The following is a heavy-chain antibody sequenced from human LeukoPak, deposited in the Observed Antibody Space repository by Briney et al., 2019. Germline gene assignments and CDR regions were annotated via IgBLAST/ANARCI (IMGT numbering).Heavy chain of an antibody. Sequence: GASVKVSCKASGYTFTGYYMHWVRQAPGQALEWMGWINPNSGGTNYAQKFQGRVTMTRDTSISTAYMELSRLRSDDTAVYYCARGSNWNYVAGYYGMDVWGQGTTVTVSS. CDR3: ARGSNWNYVAGYYGMDV. V-gene: IGHV1-2*02. CDR2: INPNSGGT. CDR1: GYTFTGYY. D-gene: IGHD1-7*01. J-gene: IGHJ6*02.